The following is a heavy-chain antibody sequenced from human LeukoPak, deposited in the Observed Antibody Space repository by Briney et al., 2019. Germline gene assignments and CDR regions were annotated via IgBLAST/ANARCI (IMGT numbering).Heavy chain of an antibody. Sequence: GGSLRLSCAASGFTFSSYAMSWVRQAPGKGLEGVSYIVGSSSNIYYADSVKGRFTISRDNANSSLYLQMDSLRAEDTAVYYCATDSPETAAFDYWGQGTLVTVSS. V-gene: IGHV3-48*04. CDR1: GFTFSSYA. CDR2: IVGSSSNI. J-gene: IGHJ4*02. D-gene: IGHD1-1*01. CDR3: ATDSPETAAFDY.